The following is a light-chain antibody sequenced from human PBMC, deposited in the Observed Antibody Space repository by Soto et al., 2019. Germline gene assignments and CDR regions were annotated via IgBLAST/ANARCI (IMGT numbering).Light chain of an antibody. CDR2: DAS. CDR1: QSVSSN. J-gene: IGKJ4*01. CDR3: QQRRIWPLT. Sequence: IVLTQSPATLSLSLGERATLSCRASQSVSSNLAWYQPKPGQPPRLLIYDASNRATGIPARFSGSGSGTDFTLTISSLEPEDFAVYYCQQRRIWPLTVGGGTKVEIK. V-gene: IGKV3-11*01.